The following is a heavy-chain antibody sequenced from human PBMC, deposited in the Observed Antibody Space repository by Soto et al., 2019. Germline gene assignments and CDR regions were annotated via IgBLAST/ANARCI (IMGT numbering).Heavy chain of an antibody. CDR2: IYPGDSDT. CDR3: ARLAARPGYYYYYGMDV. Sequence: GESLKISCKGSGYSFTSYWIGWVRQMPGKGLEWMGIIYPGDSDTRYSPSFQGQVTISADKSISTAYLQWSSLKASDTAMYYCARLAARPGYYYYYGMDVWGQGTTVTVSS. J-gene: IGHJ6*02. CDR1: GYSFTSYW. V-gene: IGHV5-51*01. D-gene: IGHD6-6*01.